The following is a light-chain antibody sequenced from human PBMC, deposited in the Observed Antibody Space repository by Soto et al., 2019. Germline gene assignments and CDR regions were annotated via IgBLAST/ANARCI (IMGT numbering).Light chain of an antibody. CDR3: QEDNCFPFT. CDR1: QGISSW. CDR2: AAS. V-gene: IGKV1-12*01. Sequence: DIQMTQSPSSVSASVGDRVTITCRASQGISSWLAWYQQKPGKAPKLLIYAASSLQSGVPSRFSGSGSGTYFTLPISGLQPEDFATDYCQEDNCFPFTFGRGTKVYIK. J-gene: IGKJ3*01.